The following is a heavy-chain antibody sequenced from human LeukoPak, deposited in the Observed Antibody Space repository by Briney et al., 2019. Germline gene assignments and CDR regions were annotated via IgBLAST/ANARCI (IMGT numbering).Heavy chain of an antibody. CDR3: AREVEFLEWLLGY. J-gene: IGHJ4*02. Sequence: SVKVSYKASGGTFSSYTISWVRQAPGQGLEWMGRIIPILGIANYAQKFQGRVTITADKTTSTAYMELSSLRSEDTAVYYCAREVEFLEWLLGYWGQGTLVTVSS. V-gene: IGHV1-69*04. D-gene: IGHD3-3*02. CDR2: IIPILGIA. CDR1: GGTFSSYT.